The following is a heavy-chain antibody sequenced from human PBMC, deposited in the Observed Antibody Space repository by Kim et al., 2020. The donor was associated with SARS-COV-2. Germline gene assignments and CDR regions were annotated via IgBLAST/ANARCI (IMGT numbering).Heavy chain of an antibody. CDR3: AKGAGGP. CDR2: VSSTGNYR. V-gene: IGHV3-21*01. J-gene: IGHJ5*02. Sequence: GGSLRLSCAASGFTFSSYSMNWVRQAPGKGLEWVSSVSSTGNYRYYADSVKGRFTISRDNAQNSLLLQINSLRAEDTAVYYCAKGAGGPWGQGTLVTVSS. D-gene: IGHD6-13*01. CDR1: GFTFSSYS.